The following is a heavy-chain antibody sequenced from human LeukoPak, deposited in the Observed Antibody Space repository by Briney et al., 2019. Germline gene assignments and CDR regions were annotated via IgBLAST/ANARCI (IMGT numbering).Heavy chain of an antibody. CDR1: GGSMSSYY. CDR2: MYTSGST. J-gene: IGHJ4*02. Sequence: SETLSLTCTVSGGSMSSYYWSWIRQPAGKGLEWIGRMYTSGSTNYNPSLKSRVTMSIDTSKKHFSLNLDSVTAADTAVYYCATYDQQLAFDNWGQGSLVSVSS. D-gene: IGHD6-13*01. CDR3: ATYDQQLAFDN. V-gene: IGHV4-4*07.